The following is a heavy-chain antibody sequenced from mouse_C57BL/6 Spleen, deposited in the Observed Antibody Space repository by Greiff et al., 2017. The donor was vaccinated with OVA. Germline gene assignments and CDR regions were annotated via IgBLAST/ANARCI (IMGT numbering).Heavy chain of an antibody. Sequence: EVKLVESGGGLVKPGGSLKLSCAASGFTFSDYGMHWVRQAPEKGLEWVAYISSGSSTIYYADTVKGRFTISRDNAKNTLFLQMTSLRSEDTAIYYCARLYSYYFDYWGQGTTLTVSS. D-gene: IGHD2-12*01. CDR2: ISSGSSTI. V-gene: IGHV5-17*01. CDR1: GFTFSDYG. CDR3: ARLYSYYFDY. J-gene: IGHJ2*01.